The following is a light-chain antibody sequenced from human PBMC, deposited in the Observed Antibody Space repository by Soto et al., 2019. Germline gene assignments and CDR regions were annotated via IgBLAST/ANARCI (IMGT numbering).Light chain of an antibody. CDR2: GAS. J-gene: IGKJ3*01. V-gene: IGKV3-20*01. CDR1: LGVSSSY. CDR3: QQYGSSPIS. Sequence: EIVLTQSPGTLSLSPGERATVSCRASLGVSSSYLAWYQQKPGEAARLLIYGASSRATRIPDRFSRSGSGTDFTLTISRLEPEDFAVYYWQQYGSSPISVGPGTEVDIK.